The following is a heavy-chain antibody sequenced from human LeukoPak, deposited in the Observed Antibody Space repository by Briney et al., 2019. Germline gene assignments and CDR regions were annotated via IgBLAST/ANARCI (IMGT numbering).Heavy chain of an antibody. Sequence: GGSLRLSCAASGFTFSSYGMHWVRQAPGKGLEWVANINHDGGDKNYVDSVKGRFTISRDNAKSSLYLQMSSLRVEDTAVYYCAITGGPTVTAFDLWGQGILVTVSS. D-gene: IGHD4-17*01. V-gene: IGHV3-7*02. CDR1: GFTFSSYG. CDR2: INHDGGDK. J-gene: IGHJ4*02. CDR3: AITGGPTVTAFDL.